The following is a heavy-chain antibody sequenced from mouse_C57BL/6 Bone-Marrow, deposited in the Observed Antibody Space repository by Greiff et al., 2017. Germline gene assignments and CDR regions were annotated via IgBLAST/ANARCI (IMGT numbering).Heavy chain of an antibody. Sequence: QVHVKQSGPELVKPGASVKISCKASGYAFSSSWMNWVKQRPGKGLEWIGRIYPGDGDTNYNGKFKGKATLTADKSSSTAYMQLSSLTSEDSAVYFCARYSNPYAMDYWGQGTSVTVSS. CDR2: IYPGDGDT. V-gene: IGHV1-82*01. D-gene: IGHD2-5*01. CDR3: ARYSNPYAMDY. CDR1: GYAFSSSW. J-gene: IGHJ4*01.